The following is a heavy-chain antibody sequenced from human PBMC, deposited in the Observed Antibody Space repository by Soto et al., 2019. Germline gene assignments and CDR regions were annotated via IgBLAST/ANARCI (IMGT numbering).Heavy chain of an antibody. CDR2: IIPIFGTA. CDR1: GGTFSSYA. J-gene: IGHJ6*02. D-gene: IGHD6-6*01. CDR3: ARVVAARAYYYYGMDV. V-gene: IGHV1-69*12. Sequence: QVQLVQSGAEVKKPGSSVKVSCKASGGTFSSYAISWVRQAPGQGLEWMGGIIPIFGTANYAQKFQGRVTITADEXTXXAYMELSSLRSEDTAVYYCARVVAARAYYYYGMDVWGQGTTVTVSS.